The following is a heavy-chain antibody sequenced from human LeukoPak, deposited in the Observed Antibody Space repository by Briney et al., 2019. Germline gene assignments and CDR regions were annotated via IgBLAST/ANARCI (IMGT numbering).Heavy chain of an antibody. CDR1: GFTFSSYT. CDR3: ARATWDPNYYYYMDV. D-gene: IGHD1-26*01. V-gene: IGHV3-21*01. CDR2: ISSSSSYI. J-gene: IGHJ6*03. Sequence: GGSLRLSCAASGFTFSSYTMKWVRQAPGKGLEWVSSISSSSSYIYYADSVKGRFTISRDNAKNSLYLQMNSLRAEDTAVYFCARATWDPNYYYYMDVWGKGTTVTISS.